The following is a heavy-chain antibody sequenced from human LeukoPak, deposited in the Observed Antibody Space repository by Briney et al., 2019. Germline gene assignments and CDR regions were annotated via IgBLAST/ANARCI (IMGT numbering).Heavy chain of an antibody. Sequence: PSETLSLTCTVSGYSISSGYYWGWIRQPPGKGLEWIGSIYHSGSTYYNPSLKSRVTISVDTSKNQFSLKLSSVTAADTAVYYCARDAVTWGGAFDIWGQGTMVTVSS. V-gene: IGHV4-38-2*02. CDR1: GYSISSGYY. D-gene: IGHD4-17*01. J-gene: IGHJ3*02. CDR3: ARDAVTWGGAFDI. CDR2: IYHSGST.